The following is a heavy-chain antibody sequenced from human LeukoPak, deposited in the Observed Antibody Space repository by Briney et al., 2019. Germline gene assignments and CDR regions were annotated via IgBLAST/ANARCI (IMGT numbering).Heavy chain of an antibody. J-gene: IGHJ5*02. D-gene: IGHD5-24*01. CDR2: IRYDGNNK. CDR3: ARDGGDGYKANWFDT. V-gene: IGHV3-30*02. Sequence: PGGSLRLSCAASGFTFSDYSMHWVRQAPGKGLNWVAFIRYDGNNKYYADSVKGRFTISRDNSKNTLYLQMNSLRSEDTAVYYCARDGGDGYKANWFDTWGQGTLVTVSS. CDR1: GFTFSDYS.